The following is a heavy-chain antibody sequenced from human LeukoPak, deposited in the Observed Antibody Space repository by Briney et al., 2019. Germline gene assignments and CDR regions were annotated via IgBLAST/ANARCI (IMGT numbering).Heavy chain of an antibody. CDR3: ARAADIVVVVAALDY. CDR1: GYTFTSNY. Sequence: ASVKVSCKASGYTFTSNYIHWVRQAPGQGPEWMGLIHPSAATTSYAQKFQGRVTMTRDMSTSTVHMELSRLRSDDTAVYYCARAADIVVVVAALDYWGQGTLVTVSS. D-gene: IGHD2-15*01. J-gene: IGHJ4*02. V-gene: IGHV1-46*01. CDR2: IHPSAATT.